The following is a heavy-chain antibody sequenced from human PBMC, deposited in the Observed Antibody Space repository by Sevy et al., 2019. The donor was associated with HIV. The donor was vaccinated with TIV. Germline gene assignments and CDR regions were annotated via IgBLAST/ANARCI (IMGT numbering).Heavy chain of an antibody. CDR1: GFTFSSYA. CDR3: AKTGGYDFTDY. J-gene: IGHJ4*01. CDR2: ISGSGGST. Sequence: GGSLRLSCAASGFTFSSYAMSWVRQAPGKGLEWVSAISGSGGSTYYAGSVKGRFTLSRDNSKNTLYLQMNSLRAEDTAVYYCAKTGGYDFTDYWGHGPLVTVSS. D-gene: IGHD5-12*01. V-gene: IGHV3-23*01.